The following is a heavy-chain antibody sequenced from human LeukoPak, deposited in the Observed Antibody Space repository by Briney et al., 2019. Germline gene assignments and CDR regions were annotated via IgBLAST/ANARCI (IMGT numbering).Heavy chain of an antibody. D-gene: IGHD6-19*01. V-gene: IGHV3-30*03. CDR2: ISYDGSNK. Sequence: PGRSLRLSCAASGFXFSSYGIHWVRQAPGKGLEWVAVISYDGSNKYYADTVKGRFTISRDSAKNTLYLQMNSLRAEDTAVYYCARGYGSGWGQGTLVTVSS. CDR3: ARGYGSG. CDR1: GFXFSSYG. J-gene: IGHJ4*02.